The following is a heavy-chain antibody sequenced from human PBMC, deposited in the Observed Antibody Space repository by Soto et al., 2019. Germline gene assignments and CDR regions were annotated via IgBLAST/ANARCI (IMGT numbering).Heavy chain of an antibody. CDR1: GYTFTGYY. D-gene: IGHD3-22*01. J-gene: IGHJ4*02. CDR2: INPNSGGT. Sequence: ASVKVSCKASGYTFTGYYMHWVRQAPGQGLEWMGWINPNSGGTNYAQKFQGWVTMTRDTSISTAYMELSRLRSDDTAVYYCARSGLYYYDSSGYYGGFDYWGQGTLVTVSS. CDR3: ARSGLYYYDSSGYYGGFDY. V-gene: IGHV1-2*04.